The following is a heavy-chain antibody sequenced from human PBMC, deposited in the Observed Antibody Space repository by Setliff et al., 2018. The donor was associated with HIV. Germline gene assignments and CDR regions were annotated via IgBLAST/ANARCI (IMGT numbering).Heavy chain of an antibody. CDR2: VYHTGST. Sequence: SETLSLTCAVSGGSIGIHYWSWIRQPPGKGLEWIGTVYHTGSTIYNPSLQSRVIMSVDTSRNQFSVKLTSGTAADTAVYYCARGHCSGYYYFDYWGRGTLVTVSS. J-gene: IGHJ4*02. CDR3: ARGHCSGYYYFDY. D-gene: IGHD3-22*01. V-gene: IGHV4-59*11. CDR1: GGSIGIHY.